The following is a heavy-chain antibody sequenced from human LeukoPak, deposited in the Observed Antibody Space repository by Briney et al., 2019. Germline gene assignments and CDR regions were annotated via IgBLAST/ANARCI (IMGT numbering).Heavy chain of an antibody. J-gene: IGHJ4*02. Sequence: ASVKVSCKASGYTFTSYGISWVRQAPGQGLEWMGWISAYNGNTNYAQKLQGRVTMTTDTSTSTAYMELRSLRSDDTAVYYCANSLVPAAIRSRGDDYWGQGTLVTVSS. D-gene: IGHD2-2*02. CDR3: ANSLVPAAIRSRGDDY. CDR1: GYTFTSYG. V-gene: IGHV1-18*01. CDR2: ISAYNGNT.